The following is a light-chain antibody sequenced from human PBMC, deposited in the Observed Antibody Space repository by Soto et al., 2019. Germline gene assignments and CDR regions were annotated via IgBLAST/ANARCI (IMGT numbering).Light chain of an antibody. J-gene: IGKJ1*01. CDR2: DAS. Sequence: EIVLTQSQATLSLSPGERATLSCRASQSVSSYLAWYQQKPGQAPRLLIYDASNRATGIPARFSGSGSGTDFTLTISSLEPEDFEVYYCQQRSNWPRTFGQGTKVDSK. CDR3: QQRSNWPRT. V-gene: IGKV3-11*01. CDR1: QSVSSY.